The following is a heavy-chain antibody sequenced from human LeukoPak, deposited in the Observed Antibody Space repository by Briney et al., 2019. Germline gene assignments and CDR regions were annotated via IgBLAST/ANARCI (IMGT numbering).Heavy chain of an antibody. J-gene: IGHJ4*02. Sequence: GGSLRLSCAASGFTFSNYEFNWVRQAPGKGLEWVSYISSSGRNIYYADSVKGRFTISRDNAKNSLYLQMNSLTAEDTAVYYCARDLVQLWSKDYWGQGTLVTVSS. CDR2: ISSSGRNI. CDR3: ARDLVQLWSKDY. V-gene: IGHV3-48*03. CDR1: GFTFSNYE. D-gene: IGHD5-18*01.